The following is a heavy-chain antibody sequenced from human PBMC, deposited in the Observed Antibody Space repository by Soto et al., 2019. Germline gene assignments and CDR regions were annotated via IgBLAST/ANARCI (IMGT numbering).Heavy chain of an antibody. V-gene: IGHV1-69*06. Sequence: SVKVSCKASVGTFSSYAISWVRQAPGQGLEWMGGIIPILGTANYAQKFQGRVTITADKSTSTAYMELSSLRSEDTAVYYCARGDMVRGADDAFDIWGQGTMVTVSS. D-gene: IGHD3-10*01. CDR2: IIPILGTA. CDR3: ARGDMVRGADDAFDI. J-gene: IGHJ3*02. CDR1: VGTFSSYA.